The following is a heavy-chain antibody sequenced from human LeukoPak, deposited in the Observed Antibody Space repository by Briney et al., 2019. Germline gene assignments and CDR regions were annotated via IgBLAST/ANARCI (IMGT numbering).Heavy chain of an antibody. CDR2: ISSSSSYI. J-gene: IGHJ4*02. CDR3: ASIDYDYVWGSVY. D-gene: IGHD3-16*01. Sequence: GGSLRLSCAASGFTFSSYSMNWVRQAPGKGLEWVSSISSSSSYIYYADSVKGRFTISRDNAKNSLYLQMNSLRAEDTAVYYCASIDYDYVWGSVYWGQGTLVTVSS. CDR1: GFTFSSYS. V-gene: IGHV3-21*01.